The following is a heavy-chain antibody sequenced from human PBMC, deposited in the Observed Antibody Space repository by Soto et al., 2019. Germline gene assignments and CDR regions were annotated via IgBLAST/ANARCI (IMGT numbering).Heavy chain of an antibody. J-gene: IGHJ4*02. CDR3: AREGDMKFHSDSSDEPGY. Sequence: ASVNVYCKAAGGTISSFVISWVRQAPGQGLEWMGRIIPSIGIINYAQKFQGRVTITADTSTSTAYMELSSLRSDDTAVYYCAREGDMKFHSDSSDEPGYWGQGTLVTVSS. CDR1: GGTISSFV. CDR2: IIPSIGII. D-gene: IGHD3-22*01. V-gene: IGHV1-69*04.